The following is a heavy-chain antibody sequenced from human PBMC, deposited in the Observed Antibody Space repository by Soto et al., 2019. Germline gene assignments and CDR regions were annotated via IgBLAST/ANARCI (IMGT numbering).Heavy chain of an antibody. CDR2: ISPSGSP. CDR3: TRGVLA. CDR1: GGSVNSGGYS. J-gene: IGHJ5*02. V-gene: IGHV4-30-2*01. D-gene: IGHD2-8*01. Sequence: SETLSLTCSVSGGSVNSGGYSWSWIRQPPGKGLEWIGFISPSGSPAYNPSLKSRVTISVDRSNNQISLELSSVTAADTAVYFCTRGVLAWGPGTLVTVSS.